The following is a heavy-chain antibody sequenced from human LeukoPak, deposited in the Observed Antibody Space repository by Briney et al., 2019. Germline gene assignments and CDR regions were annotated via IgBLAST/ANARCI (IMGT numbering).Heavy chain of an antibody. D-gene: IGHD2-15*01. Sequence: ASVKVSCKASGGTFSSYAISWVRQAPGQGLEWMGGIIPIFGAANYAQKFQGRVTITADESTSTAYMELSSLRSEDTAVYYCAREGQGYCSGGSCFRGWFDPWGQGTLVTVSS. V-gene: IGHV1-69*13. CDR3: AREGQGYCSGGSCFRGWFDP. J-gene: IGHJ5*02. CDR1: GGTFSSYA. CDR2: IIPIFGAA.